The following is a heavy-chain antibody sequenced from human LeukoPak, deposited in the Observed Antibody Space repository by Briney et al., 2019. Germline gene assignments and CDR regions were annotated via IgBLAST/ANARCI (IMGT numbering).Heavy chain of an antibody. V-gene: IGHV3-30-3*01. CDR2: ISYDGSNK. Sequence: GGSLRLSCAASGFTFSSYAMHWVRQAPGKGLEWVAVISYDGSNKYYADSVKGRFTTSRDNSKNTLYLQMNSLRAEDTAVYYCAKGMWMATIEGFDYWGQGTLVTVSS. CDR3: AKGMWMATIEGFDY. CDR1: GFTFSSYA. D-gene: IGHD5-24*01. J-gene: IGHJ4*02.